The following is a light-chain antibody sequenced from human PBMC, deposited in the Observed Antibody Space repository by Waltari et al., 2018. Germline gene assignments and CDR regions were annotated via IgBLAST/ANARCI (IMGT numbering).Light chain of an antibody. Sequence: SCRASQSFSKYLAWYQQKPGQAPRLLIYQASSRAAGIPDRFSGSGSGTDFSLSISRLEPEDFAVYYCQHYESLPVTFGQGTKVEIK. CDR1: QSFSKY. CDR2: QAS. V-gene: IGKV3-20*01. CDR3: QHYESLPVT. J-gene: IGKJ1*01.